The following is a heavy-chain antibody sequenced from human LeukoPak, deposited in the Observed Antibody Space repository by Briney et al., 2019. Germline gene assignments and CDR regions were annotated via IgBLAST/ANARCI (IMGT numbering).Heavy chain of an antibody. Sequence: GGSLRLSCAASGFTFSSYGMHWVRQAPGKGLEWVAVISYDGSNKYYADSVKGRFTISRDNSKNTLYLQMNSLRAEDTAVYYCAKDSFLAITMVRGVHGCMDVWGQGTTVTVSS. CDR2: ISYDGSNK. V-gene: IGHV3-30*18. D-gene: IGHD3-10*01. CDR1: GFTFSSYG. J-gene: IGHJ6*02. CDR3: AKDSFLAITMVRGVHGCMDV.